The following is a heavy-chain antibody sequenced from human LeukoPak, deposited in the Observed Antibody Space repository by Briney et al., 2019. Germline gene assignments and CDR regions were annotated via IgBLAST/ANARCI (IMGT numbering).Heavy chain of an antibody. CDR1: GFTFSDYC. CDR2: ISSSGSTI. D-gene: IGHD3-22*01. CDR3: ARESRAEYYYDSSGYYSN. Sequence: GVSLRLSCAASGFTFSDYCMSWLRQAPGNGLEWGSYISSSGSTIYYADSVKGRFTISRDNAKNSLYLQMTSLRAEDTAVYYCARESRAEYYYDSSGYYSNWGQGTLVTVSS. V-gene: IGHV3-11*04. J-gene: IGHJ4*02.